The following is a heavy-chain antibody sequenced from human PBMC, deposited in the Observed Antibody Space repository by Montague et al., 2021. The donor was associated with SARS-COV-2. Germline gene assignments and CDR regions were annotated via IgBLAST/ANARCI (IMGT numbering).Heavy chain of an antibody. D-gene: IGHD3-3*01. CDR2: INQDGSEM. CDR1: GFTFSSYW. CDR3: TTLLERGVDY. V-gene: IGHV3-7*01. Sequence: SLRLSCAATGFTFSSYWMSWVRQAPGKGLEWVANINQDGSEMYYVGSVRGRFTISRDNAKNSLSLQMDSLRDEDTAVYYCTTLLERGVDYWGRGTLLTVSS. J-gene: IGHJ4*02.